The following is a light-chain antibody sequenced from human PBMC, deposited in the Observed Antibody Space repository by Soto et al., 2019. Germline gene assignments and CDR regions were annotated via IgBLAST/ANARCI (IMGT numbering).Light chain of an antibody. CDR3: QQSYTTLFT. Sequence: GDRVTITCRASQSISNYLNWYQQKPGKAPKLLIYAASSLQSGVPSRFSASGSGTDFTLTISSLQPEDFATYSCQQSYTTLFTFGPGTNVDIK. CDR2: AAS. V-gene: IGKV1-39*01. J-gene: IGKJ3*01. CDR1: QSISNY.